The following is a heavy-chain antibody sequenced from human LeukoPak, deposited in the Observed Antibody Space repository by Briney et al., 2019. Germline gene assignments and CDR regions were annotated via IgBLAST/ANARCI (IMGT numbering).Heavy chain of an antibody. V-gene: IGHV3-15*01. CDR2: IKSKTDGGTT. CDR3: TTDRVVKGDLDY. CDR1: GFTFSNAW. D-gene: IGHD2-21*02. J-gene: IGHJ4*02. Sequence: GGSLRLSCAASGFTFSNAWMSWVRQAPGKGLEWVGRIKSKTDGGTTDYAAPVKGRFTISRDDSKNTPYLQMNSLKTEDTAVYYCTTDRVVKGDLDYWGQGTLVTVSS.